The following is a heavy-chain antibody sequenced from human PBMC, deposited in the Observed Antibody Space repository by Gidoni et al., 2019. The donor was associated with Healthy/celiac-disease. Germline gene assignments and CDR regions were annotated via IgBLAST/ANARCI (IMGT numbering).Heavy chain of an antibody. Sequence: EVQLLESGGGLVQPGGSLRLSCAASGFTFSSYAMLLFRQAPGKGLEWVAAIRGGESSTYYADSVKGRFTISRDNSKNTLYLQMNSLRAEDTAVYYCAKDGVANIVVVITTPGGDFDYWGQGTLVTVSS. D-gene: IGHD3-22*01. V-gene: IGHV3-23*01. J-gene: IGHJ4*02. CDR1: GFTFSSYA. CDR2: IRGGESST. CDR3: AKDGVANIVVVITTPGGDFDY.